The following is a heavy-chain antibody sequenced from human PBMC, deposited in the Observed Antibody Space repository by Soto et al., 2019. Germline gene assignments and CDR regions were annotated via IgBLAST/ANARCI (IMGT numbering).Heavy chain of an antibody. D-gene: IGHD2-2*01. J-gene: IGHJ4*02. CDR1: GYTFTTYY. V-gene: IGHV1-46*01. CDR2: INPSTGST. Sequence: QVQLVQSGAEVKKPGASVKVSCKASGYTFTTYYIHWVRQAPGQGLEWMGIINPSTGSTVYTQKFQGRVTLTRDTSTSTVYMELSSLTSDDTAVYFCARDDDPAAMTVSAYWGQGTLVTVSS. CDR3: ARDDDPAAMTVSAY.